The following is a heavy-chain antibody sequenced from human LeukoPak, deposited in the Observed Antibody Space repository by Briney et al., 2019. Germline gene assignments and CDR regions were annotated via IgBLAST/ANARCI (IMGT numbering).Heavy chain of an antibody. Sequence: ESPKISCKVSGYSFTNYWIAWVRQMPGKGLEWMGNIYPGDSDTPYSPSFQGQVTITADKSISTAYLQWSSLKASDTAMYYCARGDARKRIQPYFDYWGQGTLVTVSS. CDR1: GYSFTNYW. CDR3: ARGDARKRIQPYFDY. V-gene: IGHV5-51*01. D-gene: IGHD5-18*01. CDR2: IYPGDSDT. J-gene: IGHJ4*02.